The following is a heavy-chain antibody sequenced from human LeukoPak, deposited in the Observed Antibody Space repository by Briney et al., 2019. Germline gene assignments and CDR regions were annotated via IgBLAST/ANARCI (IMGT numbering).Heavy chain of an antibody. CDR2: IYHSGST. J-gene: IGHJ5*02. V-gene: IGHV4-38-2*01. CDR3: ARGRFDP. Sequence: SETLSLTCAVSGYSISSGYHWGWIRQPPGKGLEWIGSIYHSGSTYYNPSLKSRVTISVDTSKNQFSLKLSSVTAADTAVYYCARGRFDPWGQGTLVTVSS. CDR1: GYSISSGYH.